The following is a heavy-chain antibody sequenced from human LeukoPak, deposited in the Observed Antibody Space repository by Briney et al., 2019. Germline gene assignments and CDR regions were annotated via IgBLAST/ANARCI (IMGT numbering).Heavy chain of an antibody. J-gene: IGHJ4*02. CDR3: ARGTGYNVFDY. CDR2: INSDGSST. V-gene: IGHV3-74*01. CDR1: GFTFSSYW. Sequence: GGSLRLSCAASGFTFSSYWMHWARQAPGKGLVWVSRINSDGSSTSYADSVKGRFTISRNNAKNTLYLQMNSLRAEDTAVYYCARGTGYNVFDYWGQGTLVTVSS. D-gene: IGHD2-8*02.